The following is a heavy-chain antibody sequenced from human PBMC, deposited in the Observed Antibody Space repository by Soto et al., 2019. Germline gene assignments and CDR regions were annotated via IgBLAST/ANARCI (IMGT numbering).Heavy chain of an antibody. Sequence: GGSLRLSCAASGFTVSSNYMSWVRQAPGKGLEWVSVIYSGGSTYYADSVKGRFTISRDNSKNTLYLQMNSLRAEDTVVYYCARVGPMYSGSYYFDYWGQGTLVTVSS. CDR2: IYSGGST. CDR3: ARVGPMYSGSYYFDY. V-gene: IGHV3-53*01. D-gene: IGHD1-26*01. J-gene: IGHJ4*02. CDR1: GFTVSSNY.